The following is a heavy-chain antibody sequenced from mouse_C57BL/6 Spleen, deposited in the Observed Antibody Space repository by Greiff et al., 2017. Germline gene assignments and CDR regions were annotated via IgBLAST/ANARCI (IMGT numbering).Heavy chain of an antibody. V-gene: IGHV1-64*01. CDR1: GYTFTSYW. CDR2: IHPNSGST. J-gene: IGHJ4*01. D-gene: IGHD2-4*01. Sequence: QVQLQQSGAELVKPGASVKLSCKASGYTFTSYWMHWVKQRPGQGLEWIGMIHPNSGSTNYNEKFKSKATLTVDKSSSTAYMQLSSLTSEDSAVYYCARSGDYDRVRAMDYWGQGTSVTVSS. CDR3: ARSGDYDRVRAMDY.